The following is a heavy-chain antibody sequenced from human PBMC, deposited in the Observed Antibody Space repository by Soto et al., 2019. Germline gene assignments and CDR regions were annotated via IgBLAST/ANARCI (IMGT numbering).Heavy chain of an antibody. CDR1: GFIFSNHA. CDR2: IAYDGSSQ. Sequence: QVQLVDSGGGMVQPGTSLRLSCAASGFIFSNHAMHWVRQAPGKGLEWVAGIAYDGSSQYYADSVRGRFTISRDNSRNTLYLQMSSLRVEDTAVYYCVGELSSRRLDYWGQGTLVTGSS. V-gene: IGHV3-30-3*01. CDR3: VGELSSRRLDY. D-gene: IGHD3-16*02. J-gene: IGHJ4*02.